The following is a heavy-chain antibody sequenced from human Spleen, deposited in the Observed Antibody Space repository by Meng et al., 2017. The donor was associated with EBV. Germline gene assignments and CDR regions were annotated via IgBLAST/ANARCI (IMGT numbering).Heavy chain of an antibody. J-gene: IGHJ4*02. Sequence: QVQLLQSWAEVKKPGASVKVSCKASGYTFTSYAMHWVRQASGQRLEWMGWINAGNGNTKYSQKFQGRVTITRDTSASTAYMELSSLRSEDTAVYYCATSLAYSSSSVLDYWGQGTLVTVSS. V-gene: IGHV1-3*01. CDR3: ATSLAYSSSSVLDY. CDR1: GYTFTSYA. D-gene: IGHD6-6*01. CDR2: INAGNGNT.